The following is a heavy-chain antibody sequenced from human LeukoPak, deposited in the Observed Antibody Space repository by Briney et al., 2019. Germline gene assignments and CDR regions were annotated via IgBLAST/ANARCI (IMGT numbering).Heavy chain of an antibody. Sequence: GGSLRLSCAASGFTFSSYGMHWVRQAPGKGLGWVAVIWYDGSNKYYADSVKGRFTISRDSSKNTLYLQMNSLRAEDTAVYYCARARRHYDYVWGSYPNDYWGQGTLVTVSS. J-gene: IGHJ4*02. CDR1: GFTFSSYG. CDR3: ARARRHYDYVWGSYPNDY. CDR2: IWYDGSNK. V-gene: IGHV3-33*01. D-gene: IGHD3-16*02.